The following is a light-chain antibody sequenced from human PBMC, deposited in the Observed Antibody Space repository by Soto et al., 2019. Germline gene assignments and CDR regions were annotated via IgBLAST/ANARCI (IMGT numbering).Light chain of an antibody. J-gene: IGLJ2*01. CDR2: EVS. Sequence: QSALTQPASVSGSPGQSITISCTGANSDIGDWNYVSWYQQSPGKAPKLIIYEVSKRPSGVPDRFSGSKSGNTASLTISGLQAEDEADYYCCSYAGSYTYVVFGGGTKLTVL. CDR3: CSYAGSYTYVV. V-gene: IGLV2-11*01. CDR1: NSDIGDWNY.